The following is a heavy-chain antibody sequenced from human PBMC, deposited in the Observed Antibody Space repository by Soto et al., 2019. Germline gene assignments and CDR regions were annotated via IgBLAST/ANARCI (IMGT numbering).Heavy chain of an antibody. Sequence: GVLRLSCAASGLDFSSEVMCWVRQAPGKGPEWVSSISGSGRTIYHADSMRGRFAISRDNSKNSLYLQLNNLRVDDTAVYYCAKVGPSYYYGMDVWGQGTKVTVSS. J-gene: IGHJ6*02. V-gene: IGHV3-23*01. CDR1: GLDFSSEV. D-gene: IGHD1-26*01. CDR2: ISGSGRTI. CDR3: AKVGPSYYYGMDV.